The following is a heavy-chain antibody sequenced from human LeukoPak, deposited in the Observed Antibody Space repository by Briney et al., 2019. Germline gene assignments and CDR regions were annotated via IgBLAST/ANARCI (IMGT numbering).Heavy chain of an antibody. CDR3: ARDFDYYDDSGYQTYYFDY. CDR1: GFTFSSYS. V-gene: IGHV3-21*04. D-gene: IGHD3-22*01. J-gene: IGHJ4*02. CDR2: TSGSGGST. Sequence: GGSLRLSCAASGFTFSSYSMNWVRQAPGKGLEWVSATSGSGGSTYYADSVKGRFTISRDNAKNSLYLQMNSLRAEDTAVYYCARDFDYYDDSGYQTYYFDYWGQGTLVTVSS.